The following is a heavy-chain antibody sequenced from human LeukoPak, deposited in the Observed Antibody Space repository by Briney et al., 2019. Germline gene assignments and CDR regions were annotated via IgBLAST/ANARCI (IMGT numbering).Heavy chain of an antibody. CDR3: ARGPIAAAGTLDY. CDR2: IIPIFGTA. CDR1: GYTFTSYA. D-gene: IGHD6-13*01. Sequence: SVKVSCKASGYTFTSYAMNWVRQAPGQGLEWMGGIIPIFGTANYAQKFQGRVTITADESTSTAYMELSSLRSEDTAVYYCARGPIAAAGTLDYWGQGTLVTVSS. J-gene: IGHJ4*02. V-gene: IGHV1-69*13.